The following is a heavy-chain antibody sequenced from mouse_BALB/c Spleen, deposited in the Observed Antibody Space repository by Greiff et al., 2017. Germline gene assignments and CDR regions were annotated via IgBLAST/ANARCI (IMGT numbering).Heavy chain of an antibody. CDR1: GYAFTNYL. CDR2: INPGSGGT. Sequence: QVQLKQSGAELVRPGTSVKVSCKASGYAFTNYLIEWVKQRPGQGLEWIGVINPGSGGTNYNEKFKGKATLTADKSSSTAYMQLSSLTSDDSAVYFCARSDYGSLYAMDYWGQGTSVTVSS. J-gene: IGHJ4*01. D-gene: IGHD1-1*01. V-gene: IGHV1-54*01. CDR3: ARSDYGSLYAMDY.